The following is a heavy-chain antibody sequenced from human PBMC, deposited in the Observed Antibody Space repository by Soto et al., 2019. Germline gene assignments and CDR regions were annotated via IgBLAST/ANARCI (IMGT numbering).Heavy chain of an antibody. D-gene: IGHD1-1*01. CDR1: GGSISSYY. CDR2: IYYSGST. Sequence: SETLSLTCTVSGGSISSYYWSWIRQPPGKGLEWIGYIYYSGSTNYNPSLKSRVTISVDTSKNQFSLKLSSVTAADTAVYYCARAVVSTTGTTAHYYYYMDVWGKGTTVTVS. V-gene: IGHV4-59*01. CDR3: ARAVVSTTGTTAHYYYYMDV. J-gene: IGHJ6*03.